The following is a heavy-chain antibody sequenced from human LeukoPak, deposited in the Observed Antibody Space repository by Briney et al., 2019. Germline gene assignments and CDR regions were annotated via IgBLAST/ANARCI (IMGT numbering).Heavy chain of an antibody. CDR2: IYYSGST. CDR1: GGSISSSSYY. Sequence: SETLSLTCTVSGGSISSSSYYWGWIRQPPGKGLEWIGIIYYSGSTYYNPSLKSRVTLSVDTSKKQFSLKLRTATAADTAVYYCARIEAVTRGYNHAYYFDYWGQGTLVTVSS. J-gene: IGHJ4*02. V-gene: IGHV4-39*07. D-gene: IGHD5-18*01. CDR3: ARIEAVTRGYNHAYYFDY.